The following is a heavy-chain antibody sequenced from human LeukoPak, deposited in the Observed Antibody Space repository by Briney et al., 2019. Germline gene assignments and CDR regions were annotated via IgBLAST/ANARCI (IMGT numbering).Heavy chain of an antibody. Sequence: GGSLRLSCAASGFTFSSYWMHWVRQAPGKGLVWVSRINSDGSSTSYADSVKGRFTISRDNAKNTLYLQMNSLRAEDTAVYYCARALLRHYGSSGYYSWGQGTLVTVSS. V-gene: IGHV3-74*01. CDR2: INSDGSST. J-gene: IGHJ4*02. CDR1: GFTFSSYW. D-gene: IGHD3-22*01. CDR3: ARALLRHYGSSGYYS.